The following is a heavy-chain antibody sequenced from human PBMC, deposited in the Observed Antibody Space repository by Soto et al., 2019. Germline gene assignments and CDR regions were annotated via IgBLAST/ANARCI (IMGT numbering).Heavy chain of an antibody. D-gene: IGHD5-12*01. V-gene: IGHV3-15*01. CDR1: GLTLSNAW. CDR3: TTDVDIVATIHY. Sequence: GGSLRLACAASGLTLSNAWMSWVRQAPGKGLEWVGRIKSKTDGGTTDYAAPVKGRFTISRDDSKNTLYLQMNSLKTEDTAVYYCTTDVDIVATIHYWGQGTLVTVSS. CDR2: IKSKTDGGTT. J-gene: IGHJ4*02.